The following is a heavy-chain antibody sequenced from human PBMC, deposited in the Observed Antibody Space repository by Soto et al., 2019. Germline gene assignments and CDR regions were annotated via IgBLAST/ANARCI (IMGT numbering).Heavy chain of an antibody. CDR3: ARQQWLVLNAFDI. D-gene: IGHD6-19*01. CDR1: GGSISSYY. Sequence: QVQLQESGPGLVKPSETLSLTCTVSGGSISSYYWSWIRQPPGKGLEWIGYIYYSGSTNYNPSLKSRSTLSLDSXKTQFSLKLSSVTAADTAVYYCARQQWLVLNAFDIWGQGTMVTVSS. CDR2: IYYSGST. V-gene: IGHV4-59*01. J-gene: IGHJ3*02.